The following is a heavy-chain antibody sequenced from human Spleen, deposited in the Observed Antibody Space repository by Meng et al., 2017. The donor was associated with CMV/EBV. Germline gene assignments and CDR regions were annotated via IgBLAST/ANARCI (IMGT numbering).Heavy chain of an antibody. CDR3: ATDGTIFGVVIIPFDY. D-gene: IGHD3-3*01. J-gene: IGHJ4*02. Sequence: GESLKISCAASGFTFSNAWMTWVRQSPGKGLEWVGRIKSKSEGETIDYAAPVKGRFTISRDDSKNTLYLQMDSLKTEDTGVYYCATDGTIFGVVIIPFDYWGQGTLVTVSS. V-gene: IGHV3-15*01. CDR2: IKSKSEGETI. CDR1: GFTFSNAW.